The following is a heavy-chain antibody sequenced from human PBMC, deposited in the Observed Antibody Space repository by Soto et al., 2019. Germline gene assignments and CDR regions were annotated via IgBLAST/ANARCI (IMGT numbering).Heavy chain of an antibody. CDR3: ARDSPDSRGYHIDY. CDR1: GFTFSSYE. D-gene: IGHD3-22*01. J-gene: IGHJ4*02. CDR2: ISSSGSTI. V-gene: IGHV3-48*03. Sequence: EVQLVESGGGLVQPGGSLRLSCAASGFTFSSYEMNWVRQAPGKGLEWVSYISSSGSTIYYADSVKGRFTISRDNAKNSLYLQMNSLRAEDTAVYYCARDSPDSRGYHIDYWGQGTLVTVSS.